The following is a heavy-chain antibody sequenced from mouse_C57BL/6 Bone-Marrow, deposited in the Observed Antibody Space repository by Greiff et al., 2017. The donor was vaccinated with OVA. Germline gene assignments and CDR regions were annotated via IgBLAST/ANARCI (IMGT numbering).Heavy chain of an antibody. V-gene: IGHV1-76*01. D-gene: IGHD2-12*01. Sequence: QVQLKESGAELVRPGASVKLSCKASGYTFTDYYINWVKQRPGQGLEWIARIYPGSGNTYYNEKFKGKATLTAEKSSSTAYMQLSSLTSEDSAVYFCAREGDPYYSFYYAMDYWGQGTSVTVSS. CDR2: IYPGSGNT. J-gene: IGHJ4*01. CDR1: GYTFTDYY. CDR3: AREGDPYYSFYYAMDY.